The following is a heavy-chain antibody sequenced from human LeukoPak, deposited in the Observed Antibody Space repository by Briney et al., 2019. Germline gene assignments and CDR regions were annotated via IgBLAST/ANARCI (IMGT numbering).Heavy chain of an antibody. J-gene: IGHJ5*02. V-gene: IGHV4-31*03. D-gene: IGHD3-10*01. CDR3: SRGYGSGSYYNVYWFDP. CDR2: IYYSGST. CDR1: GGSISSGGYY. Sequence: PSQTLSLTCTVSGGSISSGGYYWSWIRQHPGKGLEWIGYIYYSGSTYYNPSLKSRVTISVDTSKNQFSLKLSSVTAADTAGYYCSRGYGSGSYYNVYWFDPWGQGTLVTVSS.